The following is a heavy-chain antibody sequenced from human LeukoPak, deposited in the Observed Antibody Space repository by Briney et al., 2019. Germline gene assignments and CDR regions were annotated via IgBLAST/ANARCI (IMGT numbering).Heavy chain of an antibody. CDR3: TGVSRSSWYDY. CDR1: GFTFRSYA. CDR2: ITYNSGTI. J-gene: IGHJ4*02. D-gene: IGHD6-13*01. V-gene: IGHV3-48*01. Sequence: GGSLRLSCAASGFTFRSYAMQWVRQAPGKGLEWVSYITYNSGTIFYADSVKGRFTISRDDSKNTLYLQMNSLKTEDTAVYYCTGVSRSSWYDYWGQGTLVTVSS.